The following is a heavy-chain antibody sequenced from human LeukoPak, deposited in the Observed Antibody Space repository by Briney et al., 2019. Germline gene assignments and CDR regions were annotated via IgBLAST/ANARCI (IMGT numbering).Heavy chain of an antibody. V-gene: IGHV4-38-2*01. J-gene: IGHJ4*02. Sequence: SQTLSLTCAVSGYSISSGYYWGWIRQPPGRGLEWIGSIYHRGSTYYNPSLKSRVTISVDTSKNQFSLKLSSVTAADTAVYYCARVPYYYDSSGYYYVDYWGQGTLVTVSS. D-gene: IGHD3-22*01. CDR2: IYHRGST. CDR1: GYSISSGYY. CDR3: ARVPYYYDSSGYYYVDY.